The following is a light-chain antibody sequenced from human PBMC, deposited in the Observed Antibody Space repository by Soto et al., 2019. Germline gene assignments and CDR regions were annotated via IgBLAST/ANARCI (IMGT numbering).Light chain of an antibody. J-gene: IGKJ1*01. CDR3: LQYNDYWT. CDR1: QRVTTW. Sequence: DIQLTQSPSFLSASVGDRVTITCRASQRVTTWLAWYQQRPGKAPKLLIHDASTLQSGVPSRFSGSGSGTEFTLTISSLQPDDFATYYCLQYNDYWTFGQGTKGDNK. CDR2: DAS. V-gene: IGKV1-5*01.